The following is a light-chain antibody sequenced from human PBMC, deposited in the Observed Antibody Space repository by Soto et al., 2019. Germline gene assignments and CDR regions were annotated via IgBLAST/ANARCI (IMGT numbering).Light chain of an antibody. V-gene: IGKV3-15*01. J-gene: IGKJ2*01. CDR3: QQYINGYT. CDR2: SAS. Sequence: EVVMTQSPATLSVFPGERVTLSCRASQSVSSSLAWYQQKPGQAPRLLIYSASTSATGIPARFSGSGSGTEFTLTISSLESEDFAVYYCQQYINGYTFGQGTKLEIK. CDR1: QSVSSS.